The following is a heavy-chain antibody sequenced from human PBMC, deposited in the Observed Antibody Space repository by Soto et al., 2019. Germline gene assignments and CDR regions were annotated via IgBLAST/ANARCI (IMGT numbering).Heavy chain of an antibody. CDR1: GFSLSTRGEG. J-gene: IGHJ3*02. D-gene: IGHD2-21*01. CDR3: EHHDVGGASLSGDFDI. Sequence: QITLKESGPTLVKPTQTLTLTCTFSGFSLSTRGEGVGWIRQPPAKALECLALIYWDDDKRYSPSLKGTLTSHKDTSKNPVVLTITTMFTADTATYYSEHHDVGGASLSGDFDIWGRGALVTVAS. CDR2: IYWDDDK. V-gene: IGHV2-5*02.